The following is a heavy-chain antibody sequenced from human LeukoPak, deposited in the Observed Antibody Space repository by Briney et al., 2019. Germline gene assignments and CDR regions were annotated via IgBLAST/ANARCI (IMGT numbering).Heavy chain of an antibody. CDR3: ARYYSGWYYFDY. CDR2: IYNSGGT. CDR1: GGSITSSFY. D-gene: IGHD6-19*01. J-gene: IGHJ4*02. Sequence: SETLSLTCTVSGGSITSSFYWSWIRQSPGKGLEWIGYIYNSGGTKYNPSLKSRLTISVDTSKNQFSLNLSSVTAADTAVYYCARYYSGWYYFDYWGQGTLVTVSS. V-gene: IGHV4-59*01.